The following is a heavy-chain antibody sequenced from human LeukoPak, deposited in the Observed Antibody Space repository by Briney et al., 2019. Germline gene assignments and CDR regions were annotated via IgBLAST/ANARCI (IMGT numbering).Heavy chain of an antibody. V-gene: IGHV4-30-4*08. Sequence: SETLSLTCTVSGGSISSGDYYWSWIRQPPGKGLEWIGYIYYSGSTYYNPSLKSRVTISVDTSKDQFSLKLSSVTAADTAVYYCARARPVPAAIPGWFDPWGQGTLVTVSS. D-gene: IGHD2-2*01. CDR1: GGSISSGDYY. CDR2: IYYSGST. CDR3: ARARPVPAAIPGWFDP. J-gene: IGHJ5*02.